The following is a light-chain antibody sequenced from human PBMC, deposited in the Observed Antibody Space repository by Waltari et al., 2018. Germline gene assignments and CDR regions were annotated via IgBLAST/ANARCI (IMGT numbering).Light chain of an antibody. Sequence: DIVMTHSELFLSVTPGEPASISNTSIHSLLHSSENTFLDWYLQNTGQSPQLLIYLISNRASGVPDRFSGSGSGTDFTLKISRVEAEDVGVYCCMQARRTPLTFGQGTKVEIK. CDR1: HSLLHSSENTF. V-gene: IGKV2-28*01. J-gene: IGKJ1*01. CDR3: MQARRTPLT. CDR2: LIS.